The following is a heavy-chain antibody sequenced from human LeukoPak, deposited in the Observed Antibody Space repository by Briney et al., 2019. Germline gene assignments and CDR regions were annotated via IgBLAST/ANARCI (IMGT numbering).Heavy chain of an antibody. J-gene: IGHJ4*02. CDR2: FHNSGTS. V-gene: IGHV4-59*01. Sequence: SETLSLTCTVSDDSISDYYRGWIRQAPGKGLEWIGYFHNSGTSTYNPSLKSRVTISADTSKNQFSLKLNSLTTADTAVYYCTRGAGWLIDYWGQGILVTVSS. D-gene: IGHD3-16*01. CDR1: DDSISDYY. CDR3: TRGAGWLIDY.